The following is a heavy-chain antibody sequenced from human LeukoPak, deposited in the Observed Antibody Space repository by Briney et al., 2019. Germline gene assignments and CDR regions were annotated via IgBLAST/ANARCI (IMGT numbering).Heavy chain of an antibody. CDR3: ARCGGGSSWSSSWFDP. Sequence: PSETLSLTCAVHGGPFSNNYVSWIRQTPGKGLEWLGEINHSGSTNSNPSLESRVTLSVDPSKNEFSLKLKSVTAADTAVYYCARCGGGSSWSSSWFDPWGQGTLVTVSS. J-gene: IGHJ5*02. CDR1: GGPFSNNY. D-gene: IGHD6-13*01. CDR2: INHSGST. V-gene: IGHV4-34*01.